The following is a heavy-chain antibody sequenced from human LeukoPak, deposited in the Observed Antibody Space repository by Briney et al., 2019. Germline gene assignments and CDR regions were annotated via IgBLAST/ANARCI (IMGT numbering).Heavy chain of an antibody. J-gene: IGHJ5*02. D-gene: IGHD6-13*01. CDR3: ARQHSSSWYNWFDP. V-gene: IGHV1-69*13. Sequence: SVKVSCKASGGTFSSYAISWERQAPGQGLEWMGGIIPIFGTANYAQKFQGRVTITADESTSTAYMELSSLRSEGTAVYYCARQHSSSWYNWFDPWGQGTLVTVSS. CDR1: GGTFSSYA. CDR2: IIPIFGTA.